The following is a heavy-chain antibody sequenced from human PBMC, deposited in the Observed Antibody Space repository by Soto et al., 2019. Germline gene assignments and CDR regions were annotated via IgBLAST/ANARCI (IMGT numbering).Heavy chain of an antibody. V-gene: IGHV1-2*02. CDR2: INPNSGGT. D-gene: IGHD3-22*01. CDR1: GYTFTGYY. CDR3: ANWSGDSSGYLIPAFDI. Sequence: ASVKVSCKASGYTFTGYYMHWVRQAPGQGLEWMGWINPNSGGTNYAQKFQGRVTMTRDTSISTAYMELSRLRSDDTAVYYCANWSGDSSGYLIPAFDIWGQGTMVTVSS. J-gene: IGHJ3*02.